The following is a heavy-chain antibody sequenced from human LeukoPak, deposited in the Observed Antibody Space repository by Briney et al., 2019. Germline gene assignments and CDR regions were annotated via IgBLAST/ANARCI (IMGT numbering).Heavy chain of an antibody. J-gene: IGHJ5*01. V-gene: IGHV2-5*02. Sequence: SGPTLVKPTQTLTLICTFSGFSLRTSGVGVGWIRQPPGKALEWVALIYWDDDKRYSPSLKSRLTITKDTSKNQVVLTMTNMDPVDTATYYCAHRRGASTTVASPFDSWGQGTLVTVSS. CDR3: AHRRGASTTVASPFDS. D-gene: IGHD4-17*01. CDR1: GFSLRTSGVG. CDR2: IYWDDDK.